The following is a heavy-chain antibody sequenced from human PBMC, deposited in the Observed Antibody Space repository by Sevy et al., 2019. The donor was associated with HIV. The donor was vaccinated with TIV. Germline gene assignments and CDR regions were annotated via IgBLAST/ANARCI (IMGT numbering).Heavy chain of an antibody. J-gene: IGHJ4*02. Sequence: GGSLRLSCAASGFSISGYGMHWVRQAPGKGLEWVAVIWYDGTNKEYADSVKGRFTISRDNSKNTLYLQMNSLRAEDTAAYYCARDAILFAGIGYCLDSWGQGTMVTVSS. CDR2: IWYDGTNK. V-gene: IGHV3-33*01. CDR3: ARDAILFAGIGYCLDS. CDR1: GFSISGYG. D-gene: IGHD6-13*01.